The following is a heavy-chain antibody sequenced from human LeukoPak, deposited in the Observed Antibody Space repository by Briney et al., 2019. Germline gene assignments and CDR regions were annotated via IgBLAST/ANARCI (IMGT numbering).Heavy chain of an antibody. CDR1: GFTFDDYA. V-gene: IGHV3-9*01. CDR2: ISWNSGSI. CDR3: ARVNYDILTGYSDY. Sequence: GGSLRLSCAASGFTFDDYAMHWVRQAPGKGPEWVSGISWNSGSIGYADSVKGRFTISRDNAKNSLYLQMNSLRAEDTAVYYCARVNYDILTGYSDYWGQGTLVTVSS. D-gene: IGHD3-9*01. J-gene: IGHJ4*02.